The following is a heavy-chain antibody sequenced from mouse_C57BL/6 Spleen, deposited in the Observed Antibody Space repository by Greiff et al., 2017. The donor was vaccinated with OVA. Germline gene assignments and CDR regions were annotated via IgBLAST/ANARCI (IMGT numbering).Heavy chain of an antibody. V-gene: IGHV1-39*01. J-gene: IGHJ3*01. Sequence: VHVKQSGPELVKPGASVKISCKASGYSFTDYNMNWVKQSNGKSLEWIGVINPNYGTTSYNQKFKGKATLTVDQSSSTAYMQLNSLTSEDSAVYYCARIGGSYYSNSFAYWGQGTLVTVSA. CDR1: GYSFTDYN. D-gene: IGHD2-5*01. CDR2: INPNYGTT. CDR3: ARIGGSYYSNSFAY.